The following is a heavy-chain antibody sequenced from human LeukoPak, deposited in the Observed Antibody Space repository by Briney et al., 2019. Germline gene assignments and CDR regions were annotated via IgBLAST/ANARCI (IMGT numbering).Heavy chain of an antibody. Sequence: ASGKVSCKASGYTFTSYGISWVRQAPGQGLEWMGWISAYNGNTNYAQKLQGRVTMTTDTSTSTAYMELRSLRSDDTAVYYCAQYYYDSSGYYYFDYWGQGTLVTVSS. J-gene: IGHJ4*02. D-gene: IGHD3-22*01. CDR3: AQYYYDSSGYYYFDY. CDR2: ISAYNGNT. CDR1: GYTFTSYG. V-gene: IGHV1-18*01.